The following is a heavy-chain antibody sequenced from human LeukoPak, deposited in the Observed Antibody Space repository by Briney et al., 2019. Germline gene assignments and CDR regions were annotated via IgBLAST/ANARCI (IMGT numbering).Heavy chain of an antibody. V-gene: IGHV1-18*01. D-gene: IGHD3-16*02. CDR3: ARVSGVWGSYRYNWFDP. Sequence: ASVKVSCKASGYTSTSYGISWVRQAPGQGLEWMGWISAYNGNTNYAQKLQGRVTMTTDTSTSTAHMELRSLRSDDTAVYYCARVSGVWGSYRYNWFDPWGQGTLVTVSS. CDR1: GYTSTSYG. J-gene: IGHJ5*02. CDR2: ISAYNGNT.